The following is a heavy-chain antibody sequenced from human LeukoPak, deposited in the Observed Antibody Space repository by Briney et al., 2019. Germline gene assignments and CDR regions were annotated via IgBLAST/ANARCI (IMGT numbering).Heavy chain of an antibody. Sequence: SETLSLTCTVSGGSVSSGSYYWSWIRQPPGKGLEWIGYIYYTGSTNYNPSLKSRVTISVDASKNQFSLKLSSLTAADTAVYYCARGSYVSYYYGVDVWGQGTTVTVSS. CDR2: IYYTGST. D-gene: IGHD1-26*01. CDR1: GGSVSSGSYY. J-gene: IGHJ6*02. CDR3: ARGSYVSYYYGVDV. V-gene: IGHV4-61*01.